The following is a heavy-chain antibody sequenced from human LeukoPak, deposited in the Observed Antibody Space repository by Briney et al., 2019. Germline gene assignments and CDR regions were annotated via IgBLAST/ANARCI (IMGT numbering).Heavy chain of an antibody. V-gene: IGHV1-2*02. J-gene: IGHJ4*02. CDR3: ARDRSGYDNFDY. CDR1: GYTFTSYY. D-gene: IGHD3-3*01. CDR2: INPNSGGT. Sequence: GASVKVSCKASGYTFTSYYMHWVRQAPGQGLEWMGWINPNSGGTNYAQKFQGRVTMTRDTSISTAYMELSRLRSDDTAVYYCARDRSGYDNFDYWGQGTLVTVSS.